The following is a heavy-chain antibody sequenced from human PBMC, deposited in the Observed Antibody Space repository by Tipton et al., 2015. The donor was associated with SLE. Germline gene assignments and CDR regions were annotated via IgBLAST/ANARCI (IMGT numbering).Heavy chain of an antibody. CDR2: IYHSGST. CDR1: GYSISSGYY. CDR3: ARGRTGFDY. V-gene: IGHV4-38-2*01. Sequence: TLSLTCAVSGYSISSGYYWGWIRQPPGKGLEWIGSIYHSGSTYYNPSLKSRVTISVNTSKNQFSLKLSSVTAADTAVYYCARGRTGFDYWGQGTLVTVSS. D-gene: IGHD7-27*01. J-gene: IGHJ4*02.